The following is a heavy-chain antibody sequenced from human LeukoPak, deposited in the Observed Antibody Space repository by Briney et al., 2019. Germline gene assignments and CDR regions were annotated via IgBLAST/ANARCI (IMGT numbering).Heavy chain of an antibody. CDR3: AKHSCTGLDCSLFDS. V-gene: IGHV3-23*01. CDR1: GFTMSHYG. Sequence: PGGSLRLSCAASGFTMSHYGMSWVRQAPGKGLEWISGIRSAVETTHYADSVKGRFIISRDNSKNALSLQLNSLRPEDTALYYCAKHSCTGLDCSLFDSWGQGTLVTVSS. J-gene: IGHJ4*02. CDR2: IRSAVETT. D-gene: IGHD2-8*02.